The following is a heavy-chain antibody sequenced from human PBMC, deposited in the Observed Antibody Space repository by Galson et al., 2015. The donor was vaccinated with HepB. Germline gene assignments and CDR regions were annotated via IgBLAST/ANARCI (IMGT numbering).Heavy chain of an antibody. CDR2: INPSGGST. Sequence: SVKVSCKASGYTLTSYYMHWVRQAPGQGLEWMGIINPSGGSTSYAQKLQGRVTMTRDTSTSTVYMELSSLRSEDTAVYYCARDQGSSIAVDYWGQGTLVTVSS. J-gene: IGHJ4*02. CDR1: GYTLTSYY. CDR3: ARDQGSSIAVDY. D-gene: IGHD6-19*01. V-gene: IGHV1-46*04.